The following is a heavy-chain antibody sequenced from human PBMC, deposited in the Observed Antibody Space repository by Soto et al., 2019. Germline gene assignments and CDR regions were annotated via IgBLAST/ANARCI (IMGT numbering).Heavy chain of an antibody. CDR2: ISYDGSNK. CDR3: ARGSTEGLS. J-gene: IGHJ4*02. CDR1: GFIFSSYA. V-gene: IGHV3-30-3*01. D-gene: IGHD2-21*02. Sequence: GGSLRLSCAASGFIFSSYAMNWVRQAPGKGLEWVALISYDGSNKYYADSVKGRFTISRDNSKNTLYLQMNSLRAEDTAMFYCARGSTEGLSWGPGTLVTVSS.